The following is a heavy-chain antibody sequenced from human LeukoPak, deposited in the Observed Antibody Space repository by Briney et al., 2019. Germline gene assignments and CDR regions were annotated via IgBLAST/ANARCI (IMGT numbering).Heavy chain of an antibody. CDR1: GFTFSDYA. V-gene: IGHV3-23*01. D-gene: IGHD3-16*01. CDR2: ISDSGRSP. J-gene: IGHJ4*02. CDR3: ARHDSLIPC. Sequence: GGSLRLSCVASGFTFSDYAMSWVRQAPGKGLEWVSGISDSGRSPYYTDSVKGRCTISRDNSKNTVSLQINNLRTEDTAVYFCARHDSLIPCWGQGTLVSVTS.